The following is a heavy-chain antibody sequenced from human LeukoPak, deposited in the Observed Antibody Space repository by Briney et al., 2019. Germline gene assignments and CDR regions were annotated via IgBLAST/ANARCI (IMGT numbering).Heavy chain of an antibody. D-gene: IGHD6-13*01. J-gene: IGHJ4*02. Sequence: PGGSPTLSCPASGFTFSSHCMNWVRQAPGKGPEWAGRIKSKPDCGTTDYAAPVNCRFTISRDDSKNTLYLQMNSLKPENTAVYYCTPGLRAADTNWGLGTLVTVSS. CDR3: TPGLRAADTN. V-gene: IGHV3-15*01. CDR2: IKSKPDCGTT. CDR1: GFTFSSHC.